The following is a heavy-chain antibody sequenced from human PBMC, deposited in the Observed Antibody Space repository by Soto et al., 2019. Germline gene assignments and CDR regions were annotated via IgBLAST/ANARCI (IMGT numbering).Heavy chain of an antibody. V-gene: IGHV3-15*07. CDR2: IKSKTDSGTT. Sequence: GGSLRLSCAASGFTFSNAWMNWVRQAPGKGLEWVGRIKSKTDSGTTDYAAPVKGRFTISRDDSKNTLYLQMNSLKTEDTAVYYCTTLPQQLVLEWFDYWGQGTLVTVSS. D-gene: IGHD6-6*01. CDR1: GFTFSNAW. CDR3: TTLPQQLVLEWFDY. J-gene: IGHJ4*02.